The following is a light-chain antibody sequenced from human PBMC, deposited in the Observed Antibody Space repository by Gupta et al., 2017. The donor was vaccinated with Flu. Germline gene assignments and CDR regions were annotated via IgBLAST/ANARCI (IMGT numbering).Light chain of an antibody. J-gene: IGKJ5*01. CDR1: QSVSSY. CDR3: QQRSNWPPQVT. V-gene: IGKV3-11*01. CDR2: DAS. Sequence: EIVLTQSPATLSLSTGERATLSCRASQSVSSYLAWYQQKPGQAPRLLIYDASNRATGIPARFSGSGSGTDFTLTISSLEPEEFAVYYCQQRSNWPPQVTFGQGTRLEIK.